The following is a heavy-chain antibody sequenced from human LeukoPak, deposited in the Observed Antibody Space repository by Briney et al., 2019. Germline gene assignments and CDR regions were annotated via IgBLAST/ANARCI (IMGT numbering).Heavy chain of an antibody. CDR3: ASRITGGFYYYYNMDV. J-gene: IGHJ6*03. D-gene: IGHD2/OR15-2a*01. Sequence: GASVKVSCKASGYKFIGFYIHWVRQAPGQGLEWMGWINPNSGGTNYAEKFQGRVTMTRDTSITTAYMELNRLRSGDTAVYYCASRITGGFYYYYNMDVWGKGTTVTVSS. CDR1: GYKFIGFY. CDR2: INPNSGGT. V-gene: IGHV1-2*02.